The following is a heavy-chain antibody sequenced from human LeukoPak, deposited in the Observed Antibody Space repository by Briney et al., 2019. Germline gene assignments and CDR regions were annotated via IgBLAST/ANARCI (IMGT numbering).Heavy chain of an antibody. CDR2: IQQDGTEQ. CDR1: GFTFSCVL. Sequence: GSLALSSSASGFTFSCVLMSGGLQAARARLEWVANIQQDGTEQYYVISVTGRFTISRDNAKNSLYLQMNSLRAEDTALYYCARNYGGYSHWGQGTLVTVSS. V-gene: IGHV3-7*02. CDR3: ARNYGGYSH. J-gene: IGHJ4*02. D-gene: IGHD4-23*01.